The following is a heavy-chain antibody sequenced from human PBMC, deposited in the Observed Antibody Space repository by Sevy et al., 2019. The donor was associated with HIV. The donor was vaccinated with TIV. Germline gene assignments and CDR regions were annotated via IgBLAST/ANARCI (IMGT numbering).Heavy chain of an antibody. CDR2: IYWNDDK. CDR1: GFSLSTSGVG. D-gene: IGHD3-22*01. Sequence: SGPTLVKPTQTLTLTCTFSGFSLSTSGVGVGWIRQPPGKALEWLALIYWNDDKRYSPSLKSRLTITKDTSKNQVVLTMTIMDPVDTATYYCAQTGGYYDSSGYYYLEDNWFDPWGQGTLVTVSS. V-gene: IGHV2-5*01. J-gene: IGHJ5*02. CDR3: AQTGGYYDSSGYYYLEDNWFDP.